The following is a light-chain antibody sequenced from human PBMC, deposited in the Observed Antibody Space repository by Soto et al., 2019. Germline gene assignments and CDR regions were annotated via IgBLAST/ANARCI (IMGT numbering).Light chain of an antibody. J-gene: IGKJ5*01. CDR3: QHYGSSPLVT. CDR2: GAS. Sequence: EIVLTQSPGTLSLSPGERATLSCRASQSVIYGASSRATGIPDRFSGSGSGTDFTLTIGRLEPEDFAVYYCQHYGSSPLVTFGQGTRLEIK. V-gene: IGKV3-20*01. CDR1: QSV.